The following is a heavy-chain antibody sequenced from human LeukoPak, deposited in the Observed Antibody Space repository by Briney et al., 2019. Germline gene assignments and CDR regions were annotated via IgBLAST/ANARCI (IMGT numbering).Heavy chain of an antibody. V-gene: IGHV4-59*01. Sequence: SETLSLTCTVSGGSISSYYWSWIRQPPGKGLEWIGYIYYSGSTNYNPSLKSRVTISVDTSKNQFSLKLSSVTAADTAVYYCAARSVDIATRGAFDIWGQGTMVTVSS. CDR3: AARSVDIATRGAFDI. CDR1: GGSISSYY. J-gene: IGHJ3*02. CDR2: IYYSGST. D-gene: IGHD5-12*01.